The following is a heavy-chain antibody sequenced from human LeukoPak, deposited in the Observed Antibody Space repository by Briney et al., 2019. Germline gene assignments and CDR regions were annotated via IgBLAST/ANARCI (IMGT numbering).Heavy chain of an antibody. CDR3: AKGVIAVAGPDAFDI. J-gene: IGHJ3*02. V-gene: IGHV3-9*03. D-gene: IGHD6-19*01. CDR1: GFTFDDYA. CDR2: ISWNSGSI. Sequence: GGSLRLSCAASGFTFDDYAMHSVRQAPGKGLEWASEISWNSGSIGYADSVEGRFTISRDNAKNYLYLQMNSLRAEDMALYYCAKGVIAVAGPDAFDIWGQGTMVTVSS.